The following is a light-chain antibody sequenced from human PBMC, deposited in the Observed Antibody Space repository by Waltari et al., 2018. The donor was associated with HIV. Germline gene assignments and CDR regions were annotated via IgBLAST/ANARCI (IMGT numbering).Light chain of an antibody. CDR2: VFT. Sequence: QSALTQPPSASGSPGQSVRLSCPGTSRDIACYNYVSWYQQHPGKAPKLIMTVFTKRPSGVPVRFSGSKSGNTASLTVSGLQAEDEAHYYCSSYAPTNKFYVLFGGGTTLTVL. CDR3: SSYAPTNKFYVL. CDR1: SRDIACYNY. J-gene: IGLJ2*01. V-gene: IGLV2-8*01.